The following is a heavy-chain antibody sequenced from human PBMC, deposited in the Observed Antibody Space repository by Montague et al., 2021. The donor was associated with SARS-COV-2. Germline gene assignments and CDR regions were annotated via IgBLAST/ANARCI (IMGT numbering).Heavy chain of an antibody. D-gene: IGHD3-22*01. CDR2: IYSSGVT. Sequence: TLSLTCTVSGASISSTNYYWSWMRQPAGKGLEWIGRIYSSGVTNPNLTLKSRVSIAIDKYKNEFSLKPSTVTAADTAVYYCARIINHFDSDGPPSLSDHWGQGIMVTASS. V-gene: IGHV4-61*02. J-gene: IGHJ4*02. CDR3: ARIINHFDSDGPPSLSDH. CDR1: GASISSTNYY.